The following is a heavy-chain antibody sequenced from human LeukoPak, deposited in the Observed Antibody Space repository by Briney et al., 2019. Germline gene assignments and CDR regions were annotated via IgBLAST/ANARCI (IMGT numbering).Heavy chain of an antibody. Sequence: GGSLRLSCAASGFTLSSNYMSWVRQAPGKGVEWVSVIYSGGSTYYADSVKGRFTISRDNSKNTLYLQMNSLRAEDTAVYYCVTLGYCSGGSCYRVLIFDYWGQGTLVTVSS. D-gene: IGHD2-15*01. CDR1: GFTLSSNY. V-gene: IGHV3-66*02. CDR2: IYSGGST. J-gene: IGHJ4*02. CDR3: VTLGYCSGGSCYRVLIFDY.